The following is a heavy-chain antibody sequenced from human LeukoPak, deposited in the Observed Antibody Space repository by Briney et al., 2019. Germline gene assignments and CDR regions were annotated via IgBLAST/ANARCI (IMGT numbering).Heavy chain of an antibody. CDR2: INAGNGDT. CDR1: GYTFTSYY. CDR3: ARENRDGSGSYHRPNYYFDY. D-gene: IGHD3-10*01. J-gene: IGHJ4*02. V-gene: IGHV1-3*03. Sequence: ASVKVSCKASGYTFTSYYMHWVRQAPGQRLEWMGWINAGNGDTKYSQEFQGRVTITRDTSASTAYMELSSLRSEDMAVYYCARENRDGSGSYHRPNYYFDYWGQGTLVTVSS.